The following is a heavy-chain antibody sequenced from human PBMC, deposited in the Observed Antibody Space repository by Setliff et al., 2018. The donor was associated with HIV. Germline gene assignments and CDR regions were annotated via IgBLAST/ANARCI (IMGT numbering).Heavy chain of an antibody. CDR1: GYTFTSYG. CDR3: TKDGLAAGFRALDI. Sequence: ASVKVSCKASGYTFTSYGISWVRQAPGQGLQWMGWISGYNGNTHYAQKVQGRVTMTTDTSTSTAYMEFRSLISDDTAVYYCTKDGLAAGFRALDIWGQGTKVTVSS. V-gene: IGHV1-18*01. CDR2: ISGYNGNT. J-gene: IGHJ3*02. D-gene: IGHD6-13*01.